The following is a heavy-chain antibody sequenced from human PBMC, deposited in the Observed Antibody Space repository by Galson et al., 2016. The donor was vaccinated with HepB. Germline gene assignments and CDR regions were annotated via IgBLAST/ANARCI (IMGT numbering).Heavy chain of an antibody. V-gene: IGHV4-31*03. CDR2: ISNSGST. CDR3: AKQQYTSTSDYFDF. D-gene: IGHD6-6*01. J-gene: IGHJ4*02. CDR1: GGSISSGGYY. Sequence: TLSLTCTVSGGSISSGGYYWSWIRQHPGKGLEWIGYISNSGSTYYNPSFKSRVTILVDTSKNQFSLKLSSVTAADTAVYYCAKQQYTSTSDYFDFWGQGTLVTVSS.